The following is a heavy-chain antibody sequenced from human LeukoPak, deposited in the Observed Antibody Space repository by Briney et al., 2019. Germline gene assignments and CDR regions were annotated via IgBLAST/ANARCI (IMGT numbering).Heavy chain of an antibody. CDR2: ISAYNGNT. CDR1: GYTFTSYG. V-gene: IGHV1-18*01. J-gene: IGHJ5*02. CDR3: ARAPYYDSSGSNWFDP. Sequence: GASVKVSCKASGYTFTSYGISWVRQAPGQGLEWMGWISAYNGNTNYAQKLQGRVTMTTDTSTSTAYMELRSLRSDDTAVYYCARAPYYDSSGSNWFDPWGQGTLVTVSS. D-gene: IGHD3-22*01.